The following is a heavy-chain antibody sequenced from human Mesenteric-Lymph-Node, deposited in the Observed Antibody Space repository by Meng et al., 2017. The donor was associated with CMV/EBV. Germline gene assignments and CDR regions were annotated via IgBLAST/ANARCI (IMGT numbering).Heavy chain of an antibody. CDR1: GFTFRTYG. Sequence: GESLKISCAASGFTFRTYGMHWVRQAPGKGLEWMAIIWYDGSNKYYADSVRGRFTISRDNSENTVYLQMNSLRAEDTAVYHCARELDLYCSSTSCFRLYYYGMDVWGQGTTVTVSS. CDR2: IWYDGSNK. CDR3: ARELDLYCSSTSCFRLYYYGMDV. V-gene: IGHV3-33*01. J-gene: IGHJ6*02. D-gene: IGHD2-2*01.